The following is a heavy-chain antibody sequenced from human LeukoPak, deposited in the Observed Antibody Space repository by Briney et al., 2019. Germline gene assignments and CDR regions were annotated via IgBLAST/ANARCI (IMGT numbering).Heavy chain of an antibody. CDR3: ARDGYSSSWYDLDDAFDI. V-gene: IGHV4-30-4*08. Sequence: PSETLSLTCTVSGGSISSGDYYWSWIRQPPGKGLEWIGYIYYSGSTYYNPSLKSRVTISVDTSKNQFSLRLSSVTAADTTVYYCARDGYSSSWYDLDDAFDIWGQGTMVTVSS. CDR2: IYYSGST. CDR1: GGSISSGDYY. D-gene: IGHD6-13*01. J-gene: IGHJ3*02.